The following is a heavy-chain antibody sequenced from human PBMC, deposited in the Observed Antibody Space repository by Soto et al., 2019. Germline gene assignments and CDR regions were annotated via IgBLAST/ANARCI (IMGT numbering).Heavy chain of an antibody. D-gene: IGHD1-26*01. V-gene: IGHV1-69*06. CDR1: GGTFSSYT. Sequence: QVQLVQSGAEVKKPGSSVKVSCKASGGTFSSYTIAWVRQAPGQGLEWMGGIIPIFGTTNYAQKFQGRVTITADKSTTTAYMELSSVRFEDTAIYWCASGVLVPRIYYYYEMDVWGQGTKVTVSS. CDR3: ASGVLVPRIYYYYEMDV. J-gene: IGHJ6*02. CDR2: IIPIFGTT.